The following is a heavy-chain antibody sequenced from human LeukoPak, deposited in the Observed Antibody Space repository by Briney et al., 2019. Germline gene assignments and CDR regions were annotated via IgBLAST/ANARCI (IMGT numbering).Heavy chain of an antibody. CDR1: GYTLTELS. J-gene: IGHJ4*02. CDR2: FDPEDGET. CDR3: ARESSTSQTNLFDY. D-gene: IGHD6-6*01. Sequence: ASVKVSCKVSGYTLTELSMHWVRQAPGKGLEWMGGFDPEDGETIYAQKFQGRVTMTEDTSTDTAYMELSSLRSEDTAIYYCARESSTSQTNLFDYWGQGTLVTVSS. V-gene: IGHV1-24*01.